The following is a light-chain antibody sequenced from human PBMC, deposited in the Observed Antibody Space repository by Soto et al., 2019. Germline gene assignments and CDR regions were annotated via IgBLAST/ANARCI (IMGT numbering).Light chain of an antibody. CDR1: QSVSSSY. J-gene: IGKJ1*01. V-gene: IGKV3-20*01. CDR2: GAS. CDR3: QHFGNSLWT. Sequence: EIVLTQSPGTLSLSPGERATLSCRASQSVSSSYLAWYQQKPGQAPRLLIYGASSRATGIPVRFSGSGSGTDFTLTISRLEPEDFAVYYCQHFGNSLWTFGQGTKVDIK.